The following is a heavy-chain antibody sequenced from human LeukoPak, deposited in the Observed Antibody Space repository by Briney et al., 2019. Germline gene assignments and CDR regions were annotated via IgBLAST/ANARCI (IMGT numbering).Heavy chain of an antibody. CDR3: ARHGIYVSGSYYNLLAYFFDY. CDR1: GGSISSSSFH. D-gene: IGHD3-10*01. CDR2: IYYTGAT. J-gene: IGHJ4*02. Sequence: SETLSLTCTVSGGSISSSSFHWGWIRQPPGKGLEWIGSIYYTGATNSNPSLKSRVTISVDTSKDQFSLKLSSVTAADTAVYYCARHGIYVSGSYYNLLAYFFDYWGRGALVTVSS. V-gene: IGHV4-39*01.